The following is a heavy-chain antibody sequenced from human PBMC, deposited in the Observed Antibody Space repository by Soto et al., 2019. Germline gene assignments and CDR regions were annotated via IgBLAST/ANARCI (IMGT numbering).Heavy chain of an antibody. CDR1: GGSISSYY. D-gene: IGHD3-3*01. V-gene: IGHV4-59*08. J-gene: IGHJ4*02. CDR2: IYYSGST. CDR3: ARAGRGLLEWLLFDY. Sequence: QVQLQESGPGLVKPSETLSLTCTVSGGSISSYYWSWIRQPPGKGLEWIGYIYYSGSTNYNPSLKSRVTISVDTSKNQFYLKLSSVTAADTAVYYCARAGRGLLEWLLFDYWGQGTLVTVSS.